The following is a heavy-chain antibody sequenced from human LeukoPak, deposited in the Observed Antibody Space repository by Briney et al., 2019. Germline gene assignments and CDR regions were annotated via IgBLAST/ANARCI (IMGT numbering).Heavy chain of an antibody. V-gene: IGHV4-34*01. CDR2: INHSGST. J-gene: IGHJ5*02. CDR1: GGSFSGYY. D-gene: IGHD3-9*01. CDR3: ARVRGDILTGYSPMAWFDP. Sequence: SETLSLTCAVYGGSFSGYYWSWIRQPPGKGLEWIGEINHSGSTNYNPSLKSRVTISVDTSKNQFSLKLSSVTAADTAVYYCARVRGDILTGYSPMAWFDPWGQGTLVTVSS.